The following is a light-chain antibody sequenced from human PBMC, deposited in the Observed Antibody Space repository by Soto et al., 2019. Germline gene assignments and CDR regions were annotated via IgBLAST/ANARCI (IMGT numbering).Light chain of an antibody. CDR1: ETVRSN. CDR3: QQYNNWWT. CDR2: AAS. J-gene: IGKJ1*01. V-gene: IGKV3D-15*01. Sequence: RVMTQSPDSLSVSPGERATLSCRASETVRSNLAWYQQKPGQAPRPLIYAASTRATGIPARFIGNGSGTEFTLTISSLQSEDFAVYYCQQYNNWWTFGQGTKVDIK.